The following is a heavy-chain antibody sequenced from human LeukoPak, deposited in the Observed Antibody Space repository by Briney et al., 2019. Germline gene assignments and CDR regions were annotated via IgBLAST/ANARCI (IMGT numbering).Heavy chain of an antibody. J-gene: IGHJ3*01. CDR3: ARGSLDSSGYYLGAFDL. CDR1: GYTFTSYG. D-gene: IGHD3-22*01. V-gene: IGHV1-18*01. Sequence: ASVKVSCKASGYTFTSYGISWVRQAPGQGLEWMGWISAYNGNTNYAQKLQGRVTMTTDTSTNTAYMELKSLRSDDTAAYYCARGSLDSSGYYLGAFDLWGQGTMVTVSS. CDR2: ISAYNGNT.